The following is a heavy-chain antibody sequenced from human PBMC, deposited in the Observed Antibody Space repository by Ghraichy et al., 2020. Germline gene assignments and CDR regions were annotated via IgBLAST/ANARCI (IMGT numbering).Heavy chain of an antibody. CDR3: ARDSEYYDSSGYYDY. V-gene: IGHV4-4*02. D-gene: IGHD3-22*01. Sequence: SETLSLTCAVSGGSISSSNWWSWVRQPPGKGLEWIGEIYHSGSTNYNPSLKSRVTISVDKSKNQFSLKLSSVTAADTAVYYCARDSEYYDSSGYYDYWGQGTLVTVSS. CDR1: GGSISSSNW. CDR2: IYHSGST. J-gene: IGHJ4*02.